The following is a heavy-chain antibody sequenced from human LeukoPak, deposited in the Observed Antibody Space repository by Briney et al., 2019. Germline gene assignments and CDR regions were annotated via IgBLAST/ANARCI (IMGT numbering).Heavy chain of an antibody. CDR1: GFTFSDYG. D-gene: IGHD4-17*01. Sequence: PGGSLRLSCAASGFTFSDYGMHWVRQAPGKGLEWMAVIWYDGSNKYYGDSVKGRFTISRDNSKNTLYLQMNSLRAEDTAVYYCARHRHDYGDHTGAYWFFDLWGRGTLVTVSS. V-gene: IGHV3-33*01. J-gene: IGHJ2*01. CDR2: IWYDGSNK. CDR3: ARHRHDYGDHTGAYWFFDL.